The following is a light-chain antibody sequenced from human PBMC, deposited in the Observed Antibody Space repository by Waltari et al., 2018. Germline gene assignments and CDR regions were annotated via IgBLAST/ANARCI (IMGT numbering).Light chain of an antibody. CDR1: QSISSY. CDR2: AAF. Sequence: DIQMTQSPSSLSASVGDRVTITCRASQSISSYLNWYQLKPGKAPKLQISAAFSLQSGVPSTFSVSGSETDFTLTISSRQPEDFATYYCQQSYSTPPDTFGQGTKLEIK. J-gene: IGKJ2*01. CDR3: QQSYSTPPDT. V-gene: IGKV1-39*01.